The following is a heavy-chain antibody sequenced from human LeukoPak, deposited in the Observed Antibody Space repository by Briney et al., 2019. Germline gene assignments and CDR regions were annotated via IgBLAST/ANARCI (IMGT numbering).Heavy chain of an antibody. CDR2: IDSSGKST. CDR3: AREGHSSGHCGSFDI. CDR1: GFTFSSSV. D-gene: IGHD3-22*01. J-gene: IGHJ3*02. V-gene: IGHV3-64*01. Sequence: GGSLRLSCAASGFTFSSSVMHWVRQGPGKGLEYVSGIDSSGKSTHYATSLKDRFIISRDNSKNTLYLQIGSLRPEDVAVYYCAREGHSSGHCGSFDIWGQGTMVTVSS.